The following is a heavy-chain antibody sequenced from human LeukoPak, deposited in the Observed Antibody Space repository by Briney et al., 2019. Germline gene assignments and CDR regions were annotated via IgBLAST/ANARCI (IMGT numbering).Heavy chain of an antibody. CDR1: GFTFSSYA. Sequence: GGSLRLSCAASGFTFSSYAMSWVRQAPGKGLEWVSAISGSGGSTYYADSVKGRFTISRDNSKNTLYLQMNSLRAEDTAVYYCAKLHGYSSSWYGIYYFDYWGQGTLVTVSS. V-gene: IGHV3-23*01. D-gene: IGHD6-13*01. CDR3: AKLHGYSSSWYGIYYFDY. CDR2: ISGSGGST. J-gene: IGHJ4*02.